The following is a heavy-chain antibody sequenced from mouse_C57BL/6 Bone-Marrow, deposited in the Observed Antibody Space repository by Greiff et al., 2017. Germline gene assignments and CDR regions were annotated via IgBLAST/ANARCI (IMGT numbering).Heavy chain of an antibody. CDR2: IHPNSGST. CDR1: GYTFTSYW. Sequence: QVQLKQPGAELVKPGASVKLSCKASGYTFTSYWMHWVKQRPGQGLEWIGMIHPNSGSTNYNEKFKSKATLTVDKSSSTAYMQLSSLTSEDSAVYYCARGAAQATYYFDYWGQGTTLTVSS. J-gene: IGHJ2*01. CDR3: ARGAAQATYYFDY. V-gene: IGHV1-64*01. D-gene: IGHD3-2*02.